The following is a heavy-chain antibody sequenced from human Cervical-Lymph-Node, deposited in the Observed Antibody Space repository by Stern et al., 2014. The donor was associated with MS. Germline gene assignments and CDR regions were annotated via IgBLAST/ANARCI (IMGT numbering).Heavy chain of an antibody. CDR3: ARGYTYGYHPFGY. D-gene: IGHD5-18*01. J-gene: IGHJ4*02. Sequence: QLQLQESGPGLVKPSETLSLTCTVSGDPIGVYYWNWIRQPPGKGLEWIGYVYYSGSTNYNPSLKSRVTISVDTSKNQFSLKVNSVTAADTAVYYCARGYTYGYHPFGYWGQGTLVTVSS. CDR1: GDPIGVYY. CDR2: VYYSGST. V-gene: IGHV4-59*12.